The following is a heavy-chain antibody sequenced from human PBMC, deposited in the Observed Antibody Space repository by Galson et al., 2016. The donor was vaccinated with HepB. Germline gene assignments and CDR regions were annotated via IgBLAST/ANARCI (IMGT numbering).Heavy chain of an antibody. J-gene: IGHJ3*02. CDR3: ARPDSSVYAFDI. CDR1: GFTFSSYE. Sequence: LRLSCAASGFTFSSYEMNWVRRAPGKGLEWVSYISSRGSTIYYADSVKGRFTISRDNAKNSLYLQMNSLRAEDTAVYYCARPDSSVYAFDIWGQGTMVTVSS. CDR2: ISSRGSTI. V-gene: IGHV3-48*03. D-gene: IGHD3-22*01.